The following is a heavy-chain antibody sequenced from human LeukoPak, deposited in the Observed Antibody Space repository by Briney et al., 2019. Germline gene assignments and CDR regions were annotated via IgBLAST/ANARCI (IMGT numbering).Heavy chain of an antibody. V-gene: IGHV3-64*01. J-gene: IGHJ4*02. CDR2: ISSNGGST. CDR3: ARDCGVMVFDY. D-gene: IGHD2-8*01. CDR1: GFTFGSYA. Sequence: GGSLRLSCAASGFTFGSYAMHWVRQAPGKGLEYVSAISSNGGSTYYANSVKGRFTISRDNSKNTLYLQMGSLRAEDMAVYYCARDCGVMVFDYWGQGTLVTVSS.